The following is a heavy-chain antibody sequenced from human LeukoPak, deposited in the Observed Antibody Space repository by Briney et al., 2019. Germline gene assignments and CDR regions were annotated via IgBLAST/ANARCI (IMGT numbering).Heavy chain of an antibody. V-gene: IGHV4-34*01. Sequence: SQTLSLTCAVYGGSFSGFYCSWIRQPPGKGLGWIGEINNSGSTNYSPSLKSRVTISVDTSKNQFSLKLSSVTAADTAVYYCARGAIVVVPAATSWFDPWGQGTLVTVSS. CDR1: GGSFSGFY. D-gene: IGHD2-2*01. CDR2: INNSGST. CDR3: ARGAIVVVPAATSWFDP. J-gene: IGHJ5*02.